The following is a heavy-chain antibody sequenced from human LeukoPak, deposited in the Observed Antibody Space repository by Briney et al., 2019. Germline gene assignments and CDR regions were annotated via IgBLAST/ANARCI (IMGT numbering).Heavy chain of an antibody. CDR2: INPNSGGT. D-gene: IGHD1-26*01. CDR3: ARGAVEWEGSNDAFDI. Sequence: ASVKVSCKASGYTFTGSYMHWVRQAPGQGLEWMGWINPNSGGTNYAQKFQGRVTMTRDTSISTAYMELSRLRSDDTAVYYCARGAVEWEGSNDAFDIWGQGTMVTVSS. CDR1: GYTFTGSY. V-gene: IGHV1-2*02. J-gene: IGHJ3*02.